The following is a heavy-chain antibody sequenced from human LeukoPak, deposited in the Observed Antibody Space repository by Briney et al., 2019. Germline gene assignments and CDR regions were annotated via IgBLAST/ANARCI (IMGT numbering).Heavy chain of an antibody. CDR2: ISAYNGNT. V-gene: IGHV1-18*01. J-gene: IGHJ3*02. CDR3: AWLGYCSSTSRSGAFDI. CDR1: GYTFTSYG. Sequence: ASVKVPCKASGYTFTSYGISWVRQAPGQGLEWMGWISAYNGNTNYAQKLQGRVTMTTDTSTSTAYMELRSLRSDDTAVYYCAWLGYCSSTSRSGAFDIWGQGTMVTVSS. D-gene: IGHD2-2*01.